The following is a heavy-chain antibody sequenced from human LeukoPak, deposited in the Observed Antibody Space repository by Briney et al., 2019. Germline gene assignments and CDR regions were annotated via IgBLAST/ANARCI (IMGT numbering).Heavy chain of an antibody. CDR1: GGSISSRSYY. D-gene: IGHD6-19*01. CDR3: ARHWATYSSGWPSFDY. J-gene: IGHJ4*02. V-gene: IGHV4-39*01. CDR2: IYYSGST. Sequence: SETLSLTCTVSGGSISSRSYYWGWIRQPPGKGLEWIGSIYYSGSTYYNPSLKSRVTISVDTSKNQFSLKLSSVTAADTAVYYCARHWATYSSGWPSFDYWGQGTLVTVSS.